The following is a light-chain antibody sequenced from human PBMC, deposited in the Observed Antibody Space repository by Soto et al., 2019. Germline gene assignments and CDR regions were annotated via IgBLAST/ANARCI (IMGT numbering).Light chain of an antibody. J-gene: IGKJ1*01. CDR3: QQYGTSPQT. CDR2: GAS. CDR1: QSVASNC. Sequence: EIVLTQSPGTLSLSPGEGATLSCRASQSVASNCLAWYQQKPGQAPRLLIYGASSRATGIPDKFSGSGSGTDFTLTISRLEPEDFAVYYCQQYGTSPQTFGQGTKVEIK. V-gene: IGKV3-20*01.